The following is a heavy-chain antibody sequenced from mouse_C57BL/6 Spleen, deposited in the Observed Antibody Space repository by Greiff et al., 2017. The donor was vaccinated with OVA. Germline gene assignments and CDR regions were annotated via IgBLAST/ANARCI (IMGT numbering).Heavy chain of an antibody. J-gene: IGHJ2*01. CDR1: GFNIKDDY. D-gene: IGHD2-10*02. CDR2: IDPENGDT. Sequence: EVQLQESGAELVRPGASVKLSCTASGFNIKDDYMHWVKQRPEQGLEWIGWIDPENGDTEYASKFQGKATITADTSSNTAYLQLSSLTSEDTAVYYCTLAGTGDWGQGTTLTVSS. CDR3: TLAGTGD. V-gene: IGHV14-4*01.